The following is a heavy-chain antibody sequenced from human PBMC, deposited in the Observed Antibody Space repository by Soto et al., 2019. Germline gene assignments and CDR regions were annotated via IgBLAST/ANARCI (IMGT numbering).Heavy chain of an antibody. D-gene: IGHD2-21*01. CDR3: ARVGPPSPSVIWFFDL. V-gene: IGHV1-69*01. CDR2: IIPMLAAP. CDR1: GGSFRTYA. Sequence: QGQLVQSGAEVKKPGSSVKVSCKASGGSFRTYAINWVRQAPGQGLEWMGGIIPMLAAPTYAQKFQGRLTITAEESTTTGYRELSSLTSEDTAVYDCARVGPPSPSVIWFFDLWGRGTLVTVSS. J-gene: IGHJ2*01.